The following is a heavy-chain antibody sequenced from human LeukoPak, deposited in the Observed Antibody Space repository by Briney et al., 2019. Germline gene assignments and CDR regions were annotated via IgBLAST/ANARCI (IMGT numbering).Heavy chain of an antibody. Sequence: PGGSLRLSCAASGFTFSSYAMSWVRQAPGEGLEWVSAISGSGGSTYYADSVKGRFTISRDNSKNSLYLQMNSLRTEDTAVYYCVRDGSSWGNFDYWGQGTLVSVSS. CDR1: GFTFSSYA. J-gene: IGHJ4*02. CDR2: ISGSGGST. V-gene: IGHV3-23*01. D-gene: IGHD7-27*01. CDR3: VRDGSSWGNFDY.